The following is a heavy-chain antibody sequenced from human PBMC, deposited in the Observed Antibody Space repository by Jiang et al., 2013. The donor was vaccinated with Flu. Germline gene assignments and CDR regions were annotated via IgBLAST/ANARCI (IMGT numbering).Heavy chain of an antibody. CDR3: ARHNLAAAEYYFDY. CDR2: IYYSGST. D-gene: IGHD6-13*01. V-gene: IGHV4-59*08. CDR1: GGSISSYY. J-gene: IGHJ4*02. Sequence: SGLVKPSETLSLTCTVSGGSISSYYWSRIRQPPGKGLEWIGYIYYSGSTSYNPSLKSRVTISVDTSKNQFSLKLSSVTAADTAVYYCARHNLAAAEYYFDYWGQGTLVTVSS.